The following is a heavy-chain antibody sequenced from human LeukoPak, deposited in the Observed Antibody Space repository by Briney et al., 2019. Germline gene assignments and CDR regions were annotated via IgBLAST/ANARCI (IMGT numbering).Heavy chain of an antibody. CDR1: GYTFTGCY. D-gene: IGHD3-9*01. CDR3: ARDPVSRYFDWLLVRTYYYYYMDV. CDR2: INPNSGGT. V-gene: IGHV1-2*02. Sequence: ASVKVSCKASGYTFTGCYMHWVRQAPGQGLEWMGWINPNSGGTNYAQKFQGRVTMTRDTSISTAYMELSRLRSDDTAVYYCARDPVSRYFDWLLVRTYYYYYMDVWGKGTTVTVSS. J-gene: IGHJ6*03.